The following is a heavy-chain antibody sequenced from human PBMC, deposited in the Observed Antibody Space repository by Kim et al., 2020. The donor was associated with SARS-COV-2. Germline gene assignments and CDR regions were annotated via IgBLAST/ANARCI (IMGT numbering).Heavy chain of an antibody. J-gene: IGHJ4*02. D-gene: IGHD4-17*01. Sequence: ASVKVSCKACGYMFTSYGFSWVRQAPGQGLEWLGWINARDGNTKYGQKVQGRVIMTTDTSTSTAYMELWSLRSDDTAMYYCARGAYGDVSFDYWCQG. CDR1: GYMFTSYG. CDR2: INARDGNT. V-gene: IGHV1-18*04. CDR3: ARGAYGDVSFDY.